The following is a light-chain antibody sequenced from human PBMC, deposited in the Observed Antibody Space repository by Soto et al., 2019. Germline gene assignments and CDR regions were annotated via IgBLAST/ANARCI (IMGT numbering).Light chain of an antibody. CDR1: QSVSSSY. CDR2: GAS. J-gene: IGKJ1*01. V-gene: IGKV3-20*01. CDR3: HHYGPPLT. Sequence: ESVLTQSPGALSLSPGERATLSCRASQSVSSSYLAWYQQKPGQAPRLLIYGASSRATGIPDRFSGSGSGTDFTLISSRMEHSEFAYCQCHHYGPPLTFGQGTKVDIK.